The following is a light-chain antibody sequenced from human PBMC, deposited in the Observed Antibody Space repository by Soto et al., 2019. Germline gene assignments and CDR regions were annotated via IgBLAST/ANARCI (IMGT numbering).Light chain of an antibody. V-gene: IGKV3-11*01. CDR2: DVS. CDR1: ESVSRY. Sequence: EVVLTQSPATLSLSPGESATLSCRASESVSRYLAWYQQRPGQAPRLLMYDVSNRATGTPARFSGSGSGTDFTLTISSLEPEDFAVYYCQQRSNWAITFGQGTRLEIK. J-gene: IGKJ5*01. CDR3: QQRSNWAIT.